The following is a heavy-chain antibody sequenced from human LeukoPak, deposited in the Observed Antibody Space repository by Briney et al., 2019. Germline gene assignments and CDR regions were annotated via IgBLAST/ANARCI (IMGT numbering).Heavy chain of an antibody. J-gene: IGHJ3*02. CDR3: ATFRATVTTDAFDI. CDR1: GGTFSSYA. Sequence: SVKVSCKASGGTFSSYAISWVRQAPGQGLEWMGGIIPIFGTANYAQKFQGRVTITTDESTSTAYMELSSLRSEDTAVYCCATFRATVTTDAFDIWGQGTMVTVSS. V-gene: IGHV1-69*05. CDR2: IIPIFGTA. D-gene: IGHD4-17*01.